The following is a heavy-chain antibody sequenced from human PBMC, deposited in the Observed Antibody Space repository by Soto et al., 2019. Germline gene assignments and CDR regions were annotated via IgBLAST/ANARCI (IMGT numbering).Heavy chain of an antibody. D-gene: IGHD3-3*01. CDR1: GDSINSGDFY. Sequence: QVQLQESGPGLVKPSQTLSLTCTVSGDSINSGDFYWSWIRQPPGKGLQFIGYIYYSGSIHYDPSLNCRVTISVDTSKNQFSLKVTSVTAADTAVYYCARRGFWSGFTWGQGTLVTVSS. V-gene: IGHV4-30-4*01. J-gene: IGHJ5*02. CDR2: IYYSGSI. CDR3: ARRGFWSGFT.